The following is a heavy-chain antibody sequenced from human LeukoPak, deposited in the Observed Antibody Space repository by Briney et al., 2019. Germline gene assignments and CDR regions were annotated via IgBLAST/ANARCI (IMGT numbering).Heavy chain of an antibody. J-gene: IGHJ4*02. D-gene: IGHD3-10*01. CDR3: AKVGVRINSGDY. V-gene: IGHV3-23*01. Sequence: PGGSLRLSCATSGLAVSTSVIYWFRQAPGKGLEWVSDIKDADAKPSYAGSVKGRFTISRDNSKNTVYLEMNSLRAEDTALYYCAKVGVRINSGDYWGQGTLVTVSS. CDR2: IKDADAKP. CDR1: GLAVSTSV.